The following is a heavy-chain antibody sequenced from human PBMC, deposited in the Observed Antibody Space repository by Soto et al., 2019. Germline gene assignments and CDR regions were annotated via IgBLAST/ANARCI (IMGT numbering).Heavy chain of an antibody. Sequence: SETLSLTCTVSGGSISSYYWSWIRQPPGKGLEWIGYIYYSGSTNYNPSLKSRVTISVDTSKNQFSLKLSSVTAADTAVYYCAREGSPYYYYGMDVWGQGTTVTV. CDR3: AREGSPYYYYGMDV. CDR1: GGSISSYY. D-gene: IGHD6-13*01. J-gene: IGHJ6*02. CDR2: IYYSGST. V-gene: IGHV4-59*01.